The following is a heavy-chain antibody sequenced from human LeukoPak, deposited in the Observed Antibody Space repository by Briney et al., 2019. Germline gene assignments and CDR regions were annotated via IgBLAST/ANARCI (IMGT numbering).Heavy chain of an antibody. Sequence: PGGSLRLSCAAFGFTFDDYAMHWVRHAPGKGLEWVSGISWNSGSIGYADSVKGRFTISRDNAKNSLYLQMNSLRAEDTALYYCAKDTERYCSGGSCYGNFDYWGQGTLVTVSS. J-gene: IGHJ4*02. D-gene: IGHD2-15*01. V-gene: IGHV3-9*01. CDR1: GFTFDDYA. CDR3: AKDTERYCSGGSCYGNFDY. CDR2: ISWNSGSI.